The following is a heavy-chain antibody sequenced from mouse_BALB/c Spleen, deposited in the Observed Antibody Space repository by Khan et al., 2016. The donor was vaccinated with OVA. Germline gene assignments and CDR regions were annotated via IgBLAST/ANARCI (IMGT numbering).Heavy chain of an antibody. CDR3: ARSGYGYPFAY. CDR1: GYTFTSFY. V-gene: IGHV1S81*02. D-gene: IGHD2-2*01. J-gene: IGHJ3*01. Sequence: QVQLQQPGAELVKPGASVKISCKASGYTFTSFYMYWVKQRPGQGLEWIGGINPSNGDTHFYEKFKSKATLTVDKSSTTAYMQFSSLTSEDSAVYYCARSGYGYPFAYWGQGTLVTVSA. CDR2: INPSNGDT.